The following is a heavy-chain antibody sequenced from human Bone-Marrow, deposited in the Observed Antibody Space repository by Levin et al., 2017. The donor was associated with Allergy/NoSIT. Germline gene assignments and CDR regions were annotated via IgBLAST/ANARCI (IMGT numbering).Heavy chain of an antibody. J-gene: IGHJ5*02. D-gene: IGHD4-17*01. Sequence: SCAASGFTFSSYGMHWVRQAPGKGLEWVAVIWYDGSNKYYADSVKGRFTISRDNSKNTLYLQMNSLRAEDTAVYYCARDTTVTTNNWFDPWGQGTLVTVSS. V-gene: IGHV3-33*01. CDR2: IWYDGSNK. CDR1: GFTFSSYG. CDR3: ARDTTVTTNNWFDP.